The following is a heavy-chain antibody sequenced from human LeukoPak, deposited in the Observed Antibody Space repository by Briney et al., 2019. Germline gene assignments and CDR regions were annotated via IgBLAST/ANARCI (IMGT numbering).Heavy chain of an antibody. CDR2: IFYSGST. Sequence: SETLSLTCTVSGGSISSSSYYWGWVRQPPGKGLEWIGNIFYSGSTYYSPSVKSRVTISLDTSRNQFSLKLSSVTAADTAVYYCASFYDSSGYFVWGQGTLVTVSS. CDR1: GGSISSSSYY. V-gene: IGHV4-39*07. CDR3: ASFYDSSGYFV. J-gene: IGHJ4*02. D-gene: IGHD3-22*01.